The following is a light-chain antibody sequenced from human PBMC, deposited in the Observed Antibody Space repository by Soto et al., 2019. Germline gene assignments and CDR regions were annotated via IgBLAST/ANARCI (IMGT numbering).Light chain of an antibody. J-gene: IGKJ5*01. CDR3: QQYGSSSIT. CDR1: QSVSSY. Sequence: EIVLTQSPVTLSLSAGERATISCKASQSVSSYLAWYQQKPGQAPRLLSYDASNRATGIPARFSGSGSGTEFTLTISSLEPEDFAVYYCQQYGSSSITFGQGTRLEIK. CDR2: DAS. V-gene: IGKV3-11*01.